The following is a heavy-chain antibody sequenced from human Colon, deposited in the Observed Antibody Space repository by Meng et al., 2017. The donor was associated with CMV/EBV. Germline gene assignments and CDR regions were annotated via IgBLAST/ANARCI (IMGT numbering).Heavy chain of an antibody. J-gene: IGHJ4*02. CDR2: FIPIFTAP. CDR3: ARGNCSGNTCDTYFDQ. Sequence: KASGDSFTNYDISWVRQAPGQGLEWLGGFIPIFTAPHYAQKLRGRLTISTDTSTTTAYMELTSLTSEDSAMYFCARGNCSGNTCDTYFDQWGQGTLVTVS. D-gene: IGHD2-8*02. CDR1: GDSFTNYD. V-gene: IGHV1-69*05.